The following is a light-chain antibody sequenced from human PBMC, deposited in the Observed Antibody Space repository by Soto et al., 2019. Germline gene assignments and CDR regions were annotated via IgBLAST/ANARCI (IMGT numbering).Light chain of an antibody. J-gene: IGKJ5*01. V-gene: IGKV2-30*01. CDR3: MQGTHWPPIT. CDR1: QSLVYRDGNTY. CDR2: KVS. Sequence: DVVVTQSPLSLPVTLGQAASISCRSSQSLVYRDGNTYLSWFHQRTGQSPRRLISKVSNRDSGVPDRFSGSESGADFTQKISRGEAEDVGVYYGMQGTHWPPITFGQGTRREIK.